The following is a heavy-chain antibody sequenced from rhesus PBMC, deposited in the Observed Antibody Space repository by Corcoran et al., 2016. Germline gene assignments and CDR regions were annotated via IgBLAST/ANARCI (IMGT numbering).Heavy chain of an antibody. CDR2: IYGNSAST. Sequence: QVKLQQWGEGLVKPSETLSLTCAVYGGSISGYYYWSWIRQPAGKGREGSGYIYGNSASTNYNPSLKNRVTISKDTSKNQFFLKLSSVTAADTAVYYCARERGSFGFGLVINRFDVWGPGVLVTVSS. D-gene: IGHD3-3*01. CDR3: ARERGSFGFGLVINRFDV. J-gene: IGHJ5-1*01. V-gene: IGHV4-73*01. CDR1: GGSISGYYY.